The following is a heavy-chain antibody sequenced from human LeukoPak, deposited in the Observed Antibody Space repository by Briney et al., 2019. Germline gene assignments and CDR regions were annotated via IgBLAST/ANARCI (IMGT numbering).Heavy chain of an antibody. CDR3: AREDVTGYSSGWYEGY. CDR2: LYYNSSP. CDR1: GGPIRRSSYY. D-gene: IGHD6-19*01. J-gene: IGHJ4*02. Sequence: PPETLSLTCIVSGGPIRRSSYYWSCLRQPPGEGLEWIPRLYYNSSPYYNPGLKSRVTISVDTSKNQFSLKLSPVTAAETAEYYCAREDVTGYSSGWYEGYWGQGTLVTVSS. V-gene: IGHV4-39*07.